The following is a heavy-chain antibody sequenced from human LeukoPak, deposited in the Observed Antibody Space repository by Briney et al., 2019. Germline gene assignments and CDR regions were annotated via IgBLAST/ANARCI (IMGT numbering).Heavy chain of an antibody. CDR1: GGTFSSYA. D-gene: IGHD5-24*01. Sequence: SVKVFCKASGGTFSSYAISWVRQAPGQGLERMGGIIPIFGTANYAQKFQGRVTITADESTSTAYMELSSLRSEDTAVYYCARKGRDGYNLNYWGQGTLVTVSS. CDR2: IIPIFGTA. V-gene: IGHV1-69*13. J-gene: IGHJ4*02. CDR3: ARKGRDGYNLNY.